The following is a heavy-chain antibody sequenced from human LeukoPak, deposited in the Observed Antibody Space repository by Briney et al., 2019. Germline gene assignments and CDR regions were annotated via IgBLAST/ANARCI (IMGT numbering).Heavy chain of an antibody. CDR3: TRGIGYCSGGSCYFDY. J-gene: IGHJ4*02. Sequence: ASVKVSCKASGYTFTGYYMHWVRQAPGRGLEWMGWINPNSGGTNYAQKFQGRVTMTRDTSISTAYMELSRLRSDDTAVYYCTRGIGYCSGGSCYFDYWGQGTLVTVSS. D-gene: IGHD2-15*01. CDR1: GYTFTGYY. V-gene: IGHV1-2*02. CDR2: INPNSGGT.